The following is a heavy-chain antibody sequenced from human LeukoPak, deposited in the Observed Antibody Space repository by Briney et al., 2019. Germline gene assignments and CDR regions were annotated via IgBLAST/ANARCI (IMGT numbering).Heavy chain of an antibody. CDR1: GGTFSSYA. Sequence: ASVKVSCKASGGTFSSYAISWVRQAPGQGLEWMGRIIPILGIANYAQKFQGRVTITADKSTSTAYMELSSLRPEDTAVYYCAGYYYDSSGYHDAFDIWGQGTMVTVSS. CDR2: IIPILGIA. V-gene: IGHV1-69*04. CDR3: AGYYYDSSGYHDAFDI. D-gene: IGHD3-22*01. J-gene: IGHJ3*02.